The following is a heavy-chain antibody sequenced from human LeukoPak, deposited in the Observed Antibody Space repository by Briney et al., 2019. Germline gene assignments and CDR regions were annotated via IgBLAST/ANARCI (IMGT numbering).Heavy chain of an antibody. CDR2: ITHTEST. D-gene: IGHD1-14*01. J-gene: IGHJ3*01. CDR1: GDSITSPNW. V-gene: IGHV4-4*02. Sequence: SGTLSLSCAVSGDSITSPNWWNWVCQAPGKGLEWIGDITHTESTKYSPSLKSRLTISLDRSQNLFSLRLTNVTAADTAVYYCARLLVYNRNPRAFDVWGQGTMVTVS. CDR3: ARLLVYNRNPRAFDV.